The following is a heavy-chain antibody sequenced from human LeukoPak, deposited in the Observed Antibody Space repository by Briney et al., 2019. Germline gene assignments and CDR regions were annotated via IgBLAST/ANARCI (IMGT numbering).Heavy chain of an antibody. Sequence: GGSLRPSCSASGFTVSSNYMSWVRQAPGKGLEWVSVIYSGGSTYYADSVKGRFTISRDNSKNTLYLQMNSLRAEDTAVYYCASGPIVVVPAANSYGMDVWGKGTTVTVSS. CDR1: GFTVSSNY. J-gene: IGHJ6*04. CDR2: IYSGGST. CDR3: ASGPIVVVPAANSYGMDV. V-gene: IGHV3-53*01. D-gene: IGHD2-2*01.